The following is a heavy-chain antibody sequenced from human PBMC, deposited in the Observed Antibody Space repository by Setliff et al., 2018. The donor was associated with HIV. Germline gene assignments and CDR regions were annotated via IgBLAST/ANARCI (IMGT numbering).Heavy chain of an antibody. CDR1: GGSISSSTYY. D-gene: IGHD3-10*01. J-gene: IGHJ4*02. Sequence: ASETLSLTCTVSGGSISSSTYYWGWIRQPPGKGLEWIGTIYYSASTYYNRSLKSRVTMSADTSKNQFSLKLTSVTAADTAVYYCARGGTMIRGLDYWGQGTLVTVS. CDR3: ARGGTMIRGLDY. CDR2: IYYSAST. V-gene: IGHV4-39*01.